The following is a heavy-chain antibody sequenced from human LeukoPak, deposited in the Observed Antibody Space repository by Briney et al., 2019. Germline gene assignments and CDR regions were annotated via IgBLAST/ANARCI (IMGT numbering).Heavy chain of an antibody. Sequence: SETLSLTCTVSGGSISGYYWSWIRQPPGKGLEWIGYIYYSGSTNYNPSLKSRVTISVDTSKNQFSLKLSSVTAADTAVYYCARHRGFSYGYDYWGQGTLVTVFS. D-gene: IGHD5-18*01. CDR2: IYYSGST. CDR1: GGSISGYY. J-gene: IGHJ4*02. CDR3: ARHRGFSYGYDY. V-gene: IGHV4-59*08.